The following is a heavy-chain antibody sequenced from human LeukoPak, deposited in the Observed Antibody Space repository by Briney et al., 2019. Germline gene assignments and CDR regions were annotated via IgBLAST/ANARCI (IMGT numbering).Heavy chain of an antibody. CDR3: ARDHERWRGQYYFDY. CDR2: IIPIFGTA. CDR1: GGTFSSYA. J-gene: IGHJ4*02. D-gene: IGHD3-3*01. V-gene: IGHV1-69*13. Sequence: ASVKVSCKASGGTFSSYAISWVRQAPGQGLEWMGGIIPIFGTANYAQKFQGRVTITADESTSTAYMELSSLRSEDTAVYYCARDHERWRGQYYFDYWGQGTLVTVSS.